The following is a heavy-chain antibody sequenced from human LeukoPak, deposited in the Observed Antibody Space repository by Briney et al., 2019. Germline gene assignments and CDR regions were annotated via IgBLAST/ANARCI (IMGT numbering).Heavy chain of an antibody. V-gene: IGHV1-18*01. CDR3: ARALTRDNPYNYDFWSGSRTHNNWFDP. CDR2: ISAYNGNT. D-gene: IGHD3-3*01. Sequence: GASVKVSCKGSGYTFRSYGINWVRQAPGQGLEWMGWISAYNGNTNYAQKLQGRVTMTTDTSTSTAYMELRSLRSDDTAVYYCARALTRDNPYNYDFWSGSRTHNNWFDPWGQGTLVTVSS. J-gene: IGHJ5*02. CDR1: GYTFRSYG.